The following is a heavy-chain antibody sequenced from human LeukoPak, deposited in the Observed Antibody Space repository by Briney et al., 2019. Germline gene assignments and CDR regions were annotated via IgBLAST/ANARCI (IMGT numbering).Heavy chain of an antibody. V-gene: IGHV1-18*01. CDR3: ARGYCGGDCYWGDYYYYMDA. Sequence: ASVKVSCKASGYTFSSYGISWVRQAPGQGLEWMGWISTDNGNTKYAQKLQGRVTMTIDTSTSTAYMELRSLRSDDTAVYYCARGYCGGDCYWGDYYYYMDAWGKGTTVTVSS. D-gene: IGHD2-21*01. CDR1: GYTFSSYG. CDR2: ISTDNGNT. J-gene: IGHJ6*03.